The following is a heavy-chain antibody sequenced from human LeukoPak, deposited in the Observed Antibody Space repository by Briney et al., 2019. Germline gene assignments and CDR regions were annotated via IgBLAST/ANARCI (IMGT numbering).Heavy chain of an antibody. CDR2: IYYSGSA. J-gene: IGHJ6*03. D-gene: IGHD3-22*01. Sequence: PSETLSLTCTVSGGSISSGDYYWRWIRQPPGTGLEWIGYIYYSGSAYYNPSLKSRVTISVDTSKNQFSLKLSSVTAADTAVYYCARGKDYDSSGYYPRYYYYYYMDVWGKGTTVTVSS. CDR3: ARGKDYDSSGYYPRYYYYYYMDV. CDR1: GGSISSGDYY. V-gene: IGHV4-30-4*08.